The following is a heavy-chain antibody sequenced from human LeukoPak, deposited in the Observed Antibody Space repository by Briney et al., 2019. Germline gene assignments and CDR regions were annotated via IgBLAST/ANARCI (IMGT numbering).Heavy chain of an antibody. V-gene: IGHV3-23*01. J-gene: IGHJ4*02. CDR3: AKAGMITFGGVIVYHDY. D-gene: IGHD3-16*02. CDR2: IGGSGGST. Sequence: GGSLRLSCAASGFTFSSYAMSWVRQAPGKGLEWVSGIGGSGGSTYYADSVKGRFTISRDNSKNTLYLQMNSLRAEDTAVYYCAKAGMITFGGVIVYHDYWGQGTLVTVSS. CDR1: GFTFSSYA.